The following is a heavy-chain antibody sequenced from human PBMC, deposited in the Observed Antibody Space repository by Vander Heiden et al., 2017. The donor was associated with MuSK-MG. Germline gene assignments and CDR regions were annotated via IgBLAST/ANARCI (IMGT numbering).Heavy chain of an antibody. D-gene: IGHD4-4*01. J-gene: IGHJ4*02. CDR1: DRFA. CDR3: ARDPNYSNYFDY. CDR2: ISYDGGKK. Sequence: CGGIVVQPGTSLRLSCEASDRFAMHGVRQPPGKGLEWLAAISYDGGKKAYSDTVRGRFVISRGNPRNTLSLQMNSLRVEDTAVYYCARDPNYSNYFDYWGQGTLITVSS. V-gene: IGHV3-30*09.